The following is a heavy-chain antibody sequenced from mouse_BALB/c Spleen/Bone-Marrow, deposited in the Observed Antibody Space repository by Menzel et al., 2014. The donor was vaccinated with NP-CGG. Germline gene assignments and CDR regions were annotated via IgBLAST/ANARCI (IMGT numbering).Heavy chain of an antibody. Sequence: QVQLKESGAELVRPGTSVKVSCKASGYAFTNYLIEWVKQRPGQGLEWIGVINPGSGGTNYNEKFKGKATLTADKSSSPAYMQLSSLTSDDSAVYFCARWDYAMDYWGQGTSVTVSS. V-gene: IGHV1-54*01. CDR1: GYAFTNYL. J-gene: IGHJ4*01. CDR2: INPGSGGT. CDR3: ARWDYAMDY.